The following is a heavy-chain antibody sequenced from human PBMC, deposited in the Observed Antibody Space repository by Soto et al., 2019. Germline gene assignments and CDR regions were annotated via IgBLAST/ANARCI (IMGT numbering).Heavy chain of an antibody. D-gene: IGHD6-13*01. Sequence: ETLSLTCAVYGGSFSGYYWSWIRQAPGKGLEWVSAISGSGDSTYYADSVKGRFTISRDNSKNTLYLQMNSLRVEDTAVYYCARRGPGTYFDYWGQGTLVTVS. CDR3: ARRGPGTYFDY. J-gene: IGHJ4*02. CDR1: GGSFSGYY. V-gene: IGHV3-23*01. CDR2: ISGSGDST.